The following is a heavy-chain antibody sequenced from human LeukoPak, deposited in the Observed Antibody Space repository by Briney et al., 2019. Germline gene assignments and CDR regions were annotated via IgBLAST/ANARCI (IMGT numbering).Heavy chain of an antibody. Sequence: GRSLRLSCAASGFTFSSYGMHWVRQAPGKGLEWVAVIWYDGSNKYYADSVKGRFTISRDNSKNTLYLQMNSLRAEDTAVYYCARARGLRWGDGYNDQDYWGQGTLVTVSS. D-gene: IGHD5-24*01. V-gene: IGHV3-33*01. J-gene: IGHJ4*02. CDR1: GFTFSSYG. CDR3: ARARGLRWGDGYNDQDY. CDR2: IWYDGSNK.